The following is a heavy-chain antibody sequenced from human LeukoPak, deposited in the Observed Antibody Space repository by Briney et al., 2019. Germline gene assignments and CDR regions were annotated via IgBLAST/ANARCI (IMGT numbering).Heavy chain of an antibody. Sequence: SETLSLTCTVSGGSISSYYWSWIRQPAGKGLEWIGRIYTSGSTNYNPSLKSRVTMSVDTSKNQFSLKLSSVTAADTAVYYCARGKKQSGYYYMDVWGKGTTVTVSS. J-gene: IGHJ6*03. CDR3: ARGKKQSGYYYMDV. D-gene: IGHD3-10*01. CDR2: IYTSGST. CDR1: GGSISSYY. V-gene: IGHV4-4*07.